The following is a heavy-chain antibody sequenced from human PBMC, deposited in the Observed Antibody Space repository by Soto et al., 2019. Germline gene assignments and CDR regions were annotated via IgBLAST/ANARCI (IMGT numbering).Heavy chain of an antibody. CDR2: IIPISGTA. J-gene: IGHJ6*02. Sequence: QVQLVQSGAEVKKPGSSVKVSCKASGGTFSSYAISWVRQAPGQGLEWMGGIIPISGTANYAQKFQGRVTITADESTSTAYMELSSLRSEDTAVYYCARSQGSSTSLEIYYYYYCGMDVWGQGTTVTVYS. CDR3: ARSQGSSTSLEIYYYYYCGMDV. CDR1: GGTFSSYA. V-gene: IGHV1-69*01. D-gene: IGHD2-2*01.